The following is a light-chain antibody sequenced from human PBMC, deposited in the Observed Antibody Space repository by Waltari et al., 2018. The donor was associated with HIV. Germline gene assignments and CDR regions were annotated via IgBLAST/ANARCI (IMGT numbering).Light chain of an antibody. J-gene: IGLJ1*01. Sequence: QSALTQPASVSGSAGQSITISCTGTSIDIGGYNTISWYQQHPGKAPKLMISDVSHRPSGVSNRFSGSKSGNTASLTISGLQAEDEADYYCSSYTSSSTLGVFGSGTKVTVL. CDR3: SSYTSSSTLGV. CDR2: DVS. CDR1: SIDIGGYNT. V-gene: IGLV2-14*03.